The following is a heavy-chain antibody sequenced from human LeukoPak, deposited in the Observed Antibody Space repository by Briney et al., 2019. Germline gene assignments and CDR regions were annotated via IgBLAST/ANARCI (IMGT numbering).Heavy chain of an antibody. CDR1: GFTFSRNS. V-gene: IGHV3-21*01. CDR3: ARETDEAFDI. Sequence: GGSLRLPCAASGFTFSRNSMNWVRQAPGKGLEWVSSIGSRSSSIYYADSVKGRFTISRDNVKNSLYLQMNSLRAEDTAVYYCARETDEAFDIWGQGTMVTVSS. J-gene: IGHJ3*02. CDR2: IGSRSSSI.